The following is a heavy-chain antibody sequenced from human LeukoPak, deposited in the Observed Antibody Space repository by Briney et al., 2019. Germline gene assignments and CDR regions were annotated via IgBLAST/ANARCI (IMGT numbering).Heavy chain of an antibody. CDR3: ARDLSQYCSGGSCYPTDP. V-gene: IGHV1-18*01. CDR2: ISAYNGNT. J-gene: IGHJ5*02. D-gene: IGHD2-15*01. Sequence: GSVKVSCTASGYTFTSYGISWVRQAPGQGLEWMGWISAYNGNTNYAQKLQGRVTMTTDTSTSTAYMELRSLRSDDTAVYYCARDLSQYCSGGSCYPTDPWGQGTLVTVSS. CDR1: GYTFTSYG.